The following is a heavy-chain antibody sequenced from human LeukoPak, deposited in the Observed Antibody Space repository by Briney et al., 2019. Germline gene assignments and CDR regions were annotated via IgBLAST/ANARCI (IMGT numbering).Heavy chain of an antibody. J-gene: IGHJ6*03. CDR3: ARAPSDYYYYMDV. CDR1: GGSISSYY. Sequence: SETLSLTCTVSGGSISSYYWSWIRQPPGKGLEWIGYIYYSGSTNYNPSLKGRVTISVDTSKNQFSLKLSSVTAAVTAVYYCARAPSDYYYYMDVWGKGTTVTVSS. CDR2: IYYSGST. V-gene: IGHV4-59*01.